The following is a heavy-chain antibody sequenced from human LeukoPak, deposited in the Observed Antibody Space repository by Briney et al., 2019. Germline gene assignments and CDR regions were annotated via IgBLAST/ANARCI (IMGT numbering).Heavy chain of an antibody. CDR3: ARGSGITMVRGVADY. CDR2: ISSSGSTI. Sequence: GGSLRLSCAASGFTFSSYSMTWVRQAPGKGLEWVSYISSSGSTIYYADSVKGRFTISRDNAKNSLYLQMNSLRAEDTAVYYCARGSGITMVRGVADYWGRGTLVTVSS. D-gene: IGHD3-10*01. V-gene: IGHV3-48*04. J-gene: IGHJ4*02. CDR1: GFTFSSYS.